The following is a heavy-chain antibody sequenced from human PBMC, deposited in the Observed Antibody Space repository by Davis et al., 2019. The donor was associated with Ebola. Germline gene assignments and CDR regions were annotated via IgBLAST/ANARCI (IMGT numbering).Heavy chain of an antibody. CDR1: GGSIISSSSY. V-gene: IGHV4-39*01. CDR2: IYYSGIT. CDR3: ARGYSGSYGRFDP. D-gene: IGHD1-26*01. Sequence: GSLRLSCTVSGGSIISSSSYWGWIRQPPRTGLEWIGSIYYSGITYYNPSLKSRVTISVDTSKNQFSLKLSSVTAADTAVYYCARGYSGSYGRFDPWGQGTLVTVSS. J-gene: IGHJ5*02.